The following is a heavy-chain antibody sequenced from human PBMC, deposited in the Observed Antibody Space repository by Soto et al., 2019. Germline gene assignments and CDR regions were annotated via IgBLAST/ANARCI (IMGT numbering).Heavy chain of an antibody. V-gene: IGHV5-10-1*01. CDR2: IDPSDSYT. CDR3: ARQTTITGAFDI. Sequence: PGESLKISCKGSGYTFTSQWTSWVRQMPGKGLEWMGRIDPSDSYTNYSPSFQGHVTISADKSITTAFLQWSSLKASDTAMYYCARQTTITGAFDIWGQGTMVTVSS. CDR1: GYTFTSQW. D-gene: IGHD5-12*01. J-gene: IGHJ3*02.